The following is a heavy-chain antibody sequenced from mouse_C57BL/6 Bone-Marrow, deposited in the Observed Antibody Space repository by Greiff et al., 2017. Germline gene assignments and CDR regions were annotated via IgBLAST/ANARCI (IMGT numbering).Heavy chain of an antibody. D-gene: IGHD1-1*01. CDR1: GFTFSSYG. CDR3: ARHCYDSSFDY. J-gene: IGHJ2*01. CDR2: ISSGGSYT. V-gene: IGHV5-6*01. Sequence: EVKLMESGGDLVKPGGSLKLSCAASGFTFSSYGMSWVRQTPDKRLEWVATISSGGSYTYYPDSVKGRFTISRDNAKNTLYLQMSSLKSTDTAMYYCARHCYDSSFDYWGQGTTLTVSS.